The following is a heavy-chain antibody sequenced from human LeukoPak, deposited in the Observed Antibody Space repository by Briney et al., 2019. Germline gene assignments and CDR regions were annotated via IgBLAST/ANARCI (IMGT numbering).Heavy chain of an antibody. Sequence: GESLKISCKGSGYNFTSYCIGWVRQMPGKGLEWMGIIYPGVSDTRYSPSFQGQVTISADKSISTAYLQWSSLKASDTAMCYCARLGIAAAGTGDGMDVWGQGTTVTVSS. CDR3: ARLGIAAAGTGDGMDV. V-gene: IGHV5-51*01. J-gene: IGHJ6*02. CDR2: IYPGVSDT. D-gene: IGHD6-13*01. CDR1: GYNFTSYC.